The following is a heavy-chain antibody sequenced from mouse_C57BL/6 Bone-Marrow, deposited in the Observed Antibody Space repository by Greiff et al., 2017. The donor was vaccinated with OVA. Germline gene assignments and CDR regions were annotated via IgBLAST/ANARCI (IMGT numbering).Heavy chain of an antibody. Sequence: VKLMESGAELARPGASVKLSCKASGYTFTSYGISWVKQRTGQGLEWIGEIYPRSGNTYYNEKFKGKATLTADKSSSTAYMELRSLTSEDSAVYFCARITTVTDYFDYWGQGTTLTVSS. J-gene: IGHJ2*01. D-gene: IGHD1-1*01. V-gene: IGHV1-81*01. CDR3: ARITTVTDYFDY. CDR2: IYPRSGNT. CDR1: GYTFTSYG.